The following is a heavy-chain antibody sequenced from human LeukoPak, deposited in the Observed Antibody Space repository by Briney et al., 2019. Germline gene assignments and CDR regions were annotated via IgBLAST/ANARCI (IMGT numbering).Heavy chain of an antibody. V-gene: IGHV1-46*01. Sequence: ASVKVSCKASGYTFTSYYFHWVRQAPGQGLEWMGIINPTSGRTTYAQKFQGRVTMTRDTSTSTVYMELISLRSEDTAVYYCARDSSTSSLADPWGQGTLVTVSS. D-gene: IGHD2-2*01. CDR2: INPTSGRT. CDR3: ARDSSTSSLADP. CDR1: GYTFTSYY. J-gene: IGHJ5*02.